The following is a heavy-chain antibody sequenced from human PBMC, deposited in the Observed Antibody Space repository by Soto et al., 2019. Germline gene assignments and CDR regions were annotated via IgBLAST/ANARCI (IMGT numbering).Heavy chain of an antibody. J-gene: IGHJ4*02. D-gene: IGHD6-6*01. CDR1: GGSFSGYY. CDR3: ARGGMAARHFDY. V-gene: IGHV4-34*01. CDR2: INHSGST. Sequence: SETLSLTCAVYGGSFSGYYWSWIRQPPGKGLEWIGEINHSGSTNYNPSLKSRVTISIDTSKNQFSLKLTSVTAADTSVYFCARGGMAARHFDYWGQGALVTVSS.